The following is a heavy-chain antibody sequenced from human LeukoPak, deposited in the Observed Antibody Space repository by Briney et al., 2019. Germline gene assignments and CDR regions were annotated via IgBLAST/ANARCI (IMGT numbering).Heavy chain of an antibody. Sequence: PSETLSLTCAVSGGSISSGGYSWSWIRQPPGKGLEWIGYIYHSGSTYYNPSLKSRVTISVDRSKNQFSLKLSSVTAADTAVYYCAREAPAENWFDPWGQGTLVTVSS. CDR1: GGSISSGGYS. V-gene: IGHV4-30-2*01. J-gene: IGHJ5*02. CDR2: IYHSGST. CDR3: AREAPAENWFDP.